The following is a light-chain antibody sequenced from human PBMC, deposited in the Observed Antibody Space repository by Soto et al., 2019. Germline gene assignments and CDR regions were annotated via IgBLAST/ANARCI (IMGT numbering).Light chain of an antibody. J-gene: IGLJ1*01. Sequence: QSALTQPASVSGSPGQSITISCTGTSSDVGGYNYVSWYQQHPGKAPKLMIYDVSNRPSGVSNRFSGSKSGNTASLTISGLQAEDEADYYCSSYTSSSTLENVFGTGTK. CDR1: SSDVGGYNY. CDR2: DVS. V-gene: IGLV2-14*01. CDR3: SSYTSSSTLENV.